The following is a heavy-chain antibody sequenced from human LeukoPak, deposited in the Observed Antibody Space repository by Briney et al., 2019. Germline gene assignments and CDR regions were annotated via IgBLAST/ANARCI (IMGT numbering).Heavy chain of an antibody. J-gene: IGHJ4*02. CDR1: GFTFSSYS. Sequence: PGGSLRLSCAASGFTFSSYSMNWVRQAPGKGLEWVSSISSSSSYIYYADSVKGRFTISRDNAKNSLYLQMNSLRAEDTAVYYCAKNGLPGDYFSDYWGQGTLVTVSS. V-gene: IGHV3-21*01. D-gene: IGHD4-17*01. CDR3: AKNGLPGDYFSDY. CDR2: ISSSSSYI.